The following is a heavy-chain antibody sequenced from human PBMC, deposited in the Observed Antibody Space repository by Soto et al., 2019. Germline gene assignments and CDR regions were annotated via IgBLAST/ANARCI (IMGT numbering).Heavy chain of an antibody. J-gene: IGHJ5*02. CDR1: GGSVSSGDYY. Sequence: SETLSLTCTVFGGSVSSGDYYWSWMRQPPGKGLEWIGYVYYSGSTNYNPSLKSRVTISVDTSKNQFSLKLSSVTAGDTAVYYCARIPVDTYMIYWFDPWGQGTLVTV. CDR2: VYYSGST. V-gene: IGHV4-61*08. D-gene: IGHD5-18*01. CDR3: ARIPVDTYMIYWFDP.